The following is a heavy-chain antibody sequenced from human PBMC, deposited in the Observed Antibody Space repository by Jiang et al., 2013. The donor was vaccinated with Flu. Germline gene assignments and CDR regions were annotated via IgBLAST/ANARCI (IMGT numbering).Heavy chain of an antibody. CDR2: IYYSGTT. D-gene: IGHD2-2*01. CDR3: ARGHVVPAAANWFDP. J-gene: IGHJ5*02. V-gene: IGHV4-59*01. Sequence: GLVKPSETLSLTCTVSGGSMNSYYWSWIRQPPGKGLEWIACIYYSGTTNYNPSLKSRATISVDTSKNQVSLRLTSVTAADTAVYYCARGHVVPAAANWFDPWGQGTLVTVSS. CDR1: GGSMNSYY.